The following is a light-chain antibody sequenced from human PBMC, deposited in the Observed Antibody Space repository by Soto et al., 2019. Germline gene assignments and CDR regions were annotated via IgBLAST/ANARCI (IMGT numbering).Light chain of an antibody. J-gene: IGKJ1*01. CDR1: QSVSNNY. Sequence: EIVLTQSPGTLSLSPGERATLSCRASQSVSNNYLAWYQQKPGQAPRLLIYGASNRATGIPNRFSGSGSGTDFTLTINRLEPDDFAVYYCQQYGSSGTFGQGTKVEIK. CDR3: QQYGSSGT. CDR2: GAS. V-gene: IGKV3-20*01.